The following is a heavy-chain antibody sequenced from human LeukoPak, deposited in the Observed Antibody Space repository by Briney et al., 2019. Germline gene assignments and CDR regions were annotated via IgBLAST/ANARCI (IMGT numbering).Heavy chain of an antibody. Sequence: LAGGSLRLSCAASGFTLSSYWMTWVRQAPGKGLEWVANIKHDGSDKKYVDSVMGRFTISRDNAKNSLYLQMNSLRAEDTAIYYCAKLQQQLVRFYLDYWGQGTPVTVSS. CDR3: AKLQQQLVRFYLDY. V-gene: IGHV3-7*01. J-gene: IGHJ4*02. CDR2: IKHDGSDK. D-gene: IGHD6-13*01. CDR1: GFTLSSYW.